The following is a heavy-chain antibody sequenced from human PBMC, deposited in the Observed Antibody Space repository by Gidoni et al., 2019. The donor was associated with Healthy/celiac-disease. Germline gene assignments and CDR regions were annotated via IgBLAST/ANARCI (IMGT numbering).Heavy chain of an antibody. Sequence: EVQLVESGGGLVQPGGSLRLSCAASGFTFSSYWMHWVRQAPGKGLVWFSRINSDGSSTSYADSVKGRFTISRDNAKNTLYLQMNSLRAEDTAVYYCARDGRSDDAFDIWGQGTMVTVSS. CDR2: INSDGSST. J-gene: IGHJ3*02. D-gene: IGHD4-17*01. V-gene: IGHV3-74*01. CDR3: ARDGRSDDAFDI. CDR1: GFTFSSYW.